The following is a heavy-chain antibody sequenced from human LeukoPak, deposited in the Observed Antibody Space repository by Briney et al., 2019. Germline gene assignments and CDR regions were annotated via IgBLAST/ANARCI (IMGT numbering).Heavy chain of an antibody. CDR3: ARHQYCSGGSCYRYYFDY. V-gene: IGHV4-38-2*01. Sequence: SETLSLTCAVSGYSISSGYYWGWIRQPPGKGLEWIGSIYHSGSTYYNPSLKSRVTISVDTSKNQFSLKLSSVTAADTAVYYCARHQYCSGGSCYRYYFDYWGQGTLVTVSS. D-gene: IGHD2-15*01. CDR1: GYSISSGYY. J-gene: IGHJ4*02. CDR2: IYHSGST.